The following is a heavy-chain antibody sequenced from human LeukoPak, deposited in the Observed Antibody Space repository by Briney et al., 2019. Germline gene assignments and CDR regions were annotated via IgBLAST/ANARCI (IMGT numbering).Heavy chain of an antibody. CDR3: ERVSMSQY. V-gene: IGHV3-53*01. J-gene: IGHJ4*02. Sequence: TGGSLRLSCAASGFSVSSNYMSWVRQAPGKGLEWVSVIYSGDRTYYADSVEGRFTISRDSSKNTLYLQMNNLRVEDTAVYYCERVSMSQYWGQGTLVTVSS. CDR2: IYSGDRT. CDR1: GFSVSSNY. D-gene: IGHD5/OR15-5a*01.